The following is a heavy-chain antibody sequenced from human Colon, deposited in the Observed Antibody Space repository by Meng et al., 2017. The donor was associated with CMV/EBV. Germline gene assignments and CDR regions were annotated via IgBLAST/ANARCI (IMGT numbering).Heavy chain of an antibody. V-gene: IGHV3-48*03. CDR3: ARGDYDFWGGY. Sequence: GESLKISCSASGFTFSMFSTYEMNWVRQAPGKGLEWIASISSSGGTIYYAASVKGRFTISRDNAKNSLYLQMNSLRAGDTAVYYCARGDYDFWGGYWGQGTLVTVSS. CDR1: GFTFS. CDR2: ISSSGGTI. D-gene: IGHD3-3*01. J-gene: IGHJ4*02.